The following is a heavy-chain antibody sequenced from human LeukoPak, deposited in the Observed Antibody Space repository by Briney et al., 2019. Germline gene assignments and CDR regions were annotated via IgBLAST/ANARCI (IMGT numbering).Heavy chain of an antibody. CDR1: GYTFTSYA. CDR3: ARERYGDYWGLSYYYGMDV. Sequence: GASVKVSCKASGYTFTSYAMNWVRQAPGQGLEWMGWINTNTGNPTYAQGFTGRFVFSLDTSVSTAYLQISSLKAEDTAVYYCARERYGDYWGLSYYYGMDVWGQGTTVTVSS. V-gene: IGHV7-4-1*02. J-gene: IGHJ6*02. CDR2: INTNTGNP. D-gene: IGHD4-17*01.